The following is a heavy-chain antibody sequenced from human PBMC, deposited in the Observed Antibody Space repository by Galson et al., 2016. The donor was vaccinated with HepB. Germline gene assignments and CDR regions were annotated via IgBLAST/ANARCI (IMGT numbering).Heavy chain of an antibody. CDR2: IYYSGST. Sequence: TLSLTCTVSGGSITSSSSYWGWIRQPPGKGLERIGTIYYSGSTYYNPSLKSRVTISVDTSKNQFSLRLDSVTAADTGLYYCATGIVVAGKYYYHYMDVWGKGTTVTVSS. V-gene: IGHV4-39*01. CDR3: ATGIVVAGKYYYHYMDV. D-gene: IGHD6-19*01. CDR1: GGSITSSSSY. J-gene: IGHJ6*03.